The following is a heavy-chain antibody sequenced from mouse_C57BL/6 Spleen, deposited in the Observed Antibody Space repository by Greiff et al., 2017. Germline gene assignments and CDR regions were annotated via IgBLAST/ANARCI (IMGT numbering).Heavy chain of an antibody. J-gene: IGHJ1*03. Sequence: EVKLVESGGGLVKPGGSLKLSCAASGFTFSDYGMHWVRQAPEKGLEWVAYISSGSSTIYYADTVKGRFTISRDNAKNTLFLQMTSLRSEDTAMYYCARLLRGYFDVWGTGTTVTVSS. CDR2: ISSGSSTI. V-gene: IGHV5-17*01. CDR1: GFTFSDYG. D-gene: IGHD1-1*01. CDR3: ARLLRGYFDV.